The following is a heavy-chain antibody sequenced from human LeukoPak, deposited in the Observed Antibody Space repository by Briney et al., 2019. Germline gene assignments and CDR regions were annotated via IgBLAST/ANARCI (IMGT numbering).Heavy chain of an antibody. CDR3: ARDVGGSLDY. Sequence: GGSLRLSCAASGFTFSTYWMAWVRQAPGTGLEWVANIKGDESARHQADSVKGRFTISRDNAQNSVYLQMSSLRGEDTAVYYCARDVGGSLDYWGQGTLVTVSS. CDR1: GFTFSTYW. V-gene: IGHV3-7*01. CDR2: IKGDESAR. J-gene: IGHJ4*02. D-gene: IGHD1-26*01.